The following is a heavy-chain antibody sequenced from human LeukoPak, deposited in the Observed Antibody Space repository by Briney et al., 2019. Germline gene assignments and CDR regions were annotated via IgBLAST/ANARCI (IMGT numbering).Heavy chain of an antibody. CDR3: AKDVFGALLLRYASDI. CDR2: IRYDGSNK. V-gene: IGHV3-30*02. CDR1: GFTFSSYG. D-gene: IGHD3-22*01. J-gene: IGHJ3*02. Sequence: HPGGSLRLSCAASGFTFSSYGMHWVRQAPGKGLEWVAFIRYDGSNKYYADSVKGRFTISRDNSKNTLYLQMNSLRAEDTAVYYCAKDVFGALLLRYASDIWGQGTMVTVSS.